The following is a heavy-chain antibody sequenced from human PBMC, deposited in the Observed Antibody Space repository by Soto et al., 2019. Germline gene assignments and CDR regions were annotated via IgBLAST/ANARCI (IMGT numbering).Heavy chain of an antibody. CDR1: GYTFTSYG. CDR2: ISAYNGNT. CDR3: ARVEVGYYYGSGRIDY. D-gene: IGHD3-10*01. V-gene: IGHV1-18*01. J-gene: IGHJ4*02. Sequence: QVQLVQSGAEVKKPGAPVKVSCKASGYTFTSYGISWVRQAPGQGLEWMGWISAYNGNTNYAQKLRGRATMPTDTSPSTAYMELRSLRSDDTAVYYCARVEVGYYYGSGRIDYWGQGTLVTVSS.